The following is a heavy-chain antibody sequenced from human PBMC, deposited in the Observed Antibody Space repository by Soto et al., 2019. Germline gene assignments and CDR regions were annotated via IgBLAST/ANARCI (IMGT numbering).Heavy chain of an antibody. Sequence: LQESGPGLVKPSETLSLTCSVFGDSISSRSYYWAWIRRPPGMGLEWIASISYTGNTYYNPSLKGRAAISGDTSKNQFSLKLSFVSAADTAVYYCARFSWYDGDSITNYYMDFWGNGATVTVSS. CDR3: ARFSWYDGDSITNYYMDF. D-gene: IGHD6-13*01. CDR1: GDSISSRSYY. J-gene: IGHJ6*03. V-gene: IGHV4-39*01. CDR2: ISYTGNT.